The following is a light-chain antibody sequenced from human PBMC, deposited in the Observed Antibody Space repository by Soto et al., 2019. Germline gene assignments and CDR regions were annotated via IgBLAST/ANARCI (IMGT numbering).Light chain of an antibody. CDR1: QSISSR. V-gene: IGKV1-5*03. CDR2: NES. J-gene: IGKJ1*01. CDR3: QQHNSYWT. Sequence: DILMTQSPSTLSASVGDRVTITCRASQSISSRLAWYQQKPGKAPKLLIYNESSLESGVASRFSGRGSGTESTLTISTLQPDDFATYYRQQHNSYWTFGQGTKVEIK.